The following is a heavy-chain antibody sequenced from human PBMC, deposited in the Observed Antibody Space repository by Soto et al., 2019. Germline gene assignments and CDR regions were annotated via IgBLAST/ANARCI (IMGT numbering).Heavy chain of an antibody. V-gene: IGHV4-39*01. CDR1: GGSISSSSYY. J-gene: IGHJ4*02. D-gene: IGHD5-12*01. CDR2: IYYSGST. Sequence: QLQLQESGPGLVKPSETLSLTCTVSGGSISSSSYYWGWIRQPPGKGLEWIGSIYYSGSTYYNPSLKSRVTISVDTSKNQFSLKLSSGTAADTAVYYWARRGGKWLREEKQHFDYWGQGTLVTVSS. CDR3: ARRGGKWLREEKQHFDY.